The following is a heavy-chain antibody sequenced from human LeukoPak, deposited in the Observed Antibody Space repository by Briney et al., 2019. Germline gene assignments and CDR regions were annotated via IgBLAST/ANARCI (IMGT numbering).Heavy chain of an antibody. D-gene: IGHD3-16*01. J-gene: IGHJ4*02. Sequence: PGGSLRLSCAASGFIFRNYAMTWVRQAPGKGREWVSAVSGVGGSTYYADSVKGRFTISRDNSKSTLYLQMNSLSAEDTAVYYCANRTVGEGPPFDYWGQGTLVTVSS. V-gene: IGHV3-23*01. CDR2: VSGVGGST. CDR1: GFIFRNYA. CDR3: ANRTVGEGPPFDY.